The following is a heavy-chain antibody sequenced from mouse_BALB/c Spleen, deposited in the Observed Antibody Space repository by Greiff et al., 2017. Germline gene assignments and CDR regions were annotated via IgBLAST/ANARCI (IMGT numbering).Heavy chain of an antibody. D-gene: IGHD2-3*01. CDR3: ARNDGYYPAWFAY. CDR1: GFTFSSYG. V-gene: IGHV5-6-3*01. Sequence: EVQGVESGGGLVQPGGSLKLSCAASGFTFSSYGMSWVRQTPDKRLELVATINSNGGSTYYPDSVKGRFTISRDNAKNTLYLQMSSLKSEDTAMYYCARNDGYYPAWFAYWGQGTLVTVSA. CDR2: INSNGGST. J-gene: IGHJ3*01.